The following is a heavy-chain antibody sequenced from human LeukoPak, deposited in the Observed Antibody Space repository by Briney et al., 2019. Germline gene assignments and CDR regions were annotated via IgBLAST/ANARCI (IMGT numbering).Heavy chain of an antibody. V-gene: IGHV3-30-3*01. CDR3: ARDGLYDSSGSCDY. Sequence: SGGSLRLSCAASGFTFSSYAMHWVRQAPGKGLEWVAVISYDGSNKYYADSVKGRFTISRDNSKNTLYLQMNSLRAEDTAVYYCARDGLYDSSGSCDYWGQGTLVTVSS. CDR2: ISYDGSNK. CDR1: GFTFSSYA. J-gene: IGHJ4*02. D-gene: IGHD3-22*01.